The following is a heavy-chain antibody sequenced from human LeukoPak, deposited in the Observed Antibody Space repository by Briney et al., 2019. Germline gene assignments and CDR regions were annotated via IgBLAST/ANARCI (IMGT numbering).Heavy chain of an antibody. Sequence: GRSLRLSCTASGFTFGDYAMSWVRQAPGKGLEWVGFIRSKAYDGTTEYAASVKGRFTISRDDSKSIAYLQMNSLKTEDTAVYYCTRDQSYGSGSYYMGYWGQGTLVTVSS. J-gene: IGHJ4*02. V-gene: IGHV3-49*04. CDR3: TRDQSYGSGSYYMGY. CDR1: GFTFGDYA. CDR2: IRSKAYDGTT. D-gene: IGHD3-10*01.